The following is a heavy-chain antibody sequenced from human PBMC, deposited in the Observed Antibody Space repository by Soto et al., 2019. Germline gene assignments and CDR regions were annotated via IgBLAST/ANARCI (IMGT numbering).Heavy chain of an antibody. D-gene: IGHD6-13*01. CDR2: IKQDGSEK. Sequence: GGSLRLSCAASGFTFSSYWMSWVRQAPGKGLEWVANIKQDGSEKYYVDSVKGRFTISRDNAKNSLYLQVNSLRPEDTAVYYCAREGIAAALDYWGQGTLVTVSS. J-gene: IGHJ4*02. V-gene: IGHV3-7*01. CDR3: AREGIAAALDY. CDR1: GFTFSSYW.